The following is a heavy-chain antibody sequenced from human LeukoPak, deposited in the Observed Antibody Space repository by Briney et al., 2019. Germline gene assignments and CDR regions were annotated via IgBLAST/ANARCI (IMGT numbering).Heavy chain of an antibody. Sequence: GGSLRPSCAASGFTFSTYWMHWVRQAPGKGLVWVSRMNTDGSDTTYADSVKGRFTISRDNARNTLYLQMNSLRADDTAVYYCARDSPWLPDPYWGQGTLVTVSS. D-gene: IGHD5-24*01. CDR1: GFTFSTYW. V-gene: IGHV3-74*03. CDR2: MNTDGSDT. CDR3: ARDSPWLPDPY. J-gene: IGHJ4*02.